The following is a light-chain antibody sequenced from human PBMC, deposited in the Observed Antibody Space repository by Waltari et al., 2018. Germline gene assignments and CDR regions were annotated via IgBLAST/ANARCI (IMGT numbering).Light chain of an antibody. CDR2: DAT. CDR1: QTVYNY. CDR3: QQRKSWPFT. Sequence: DIVMTQSPTTLSLSPGERVTLSCRASQTVYNYLAWYQQKAGQAPRLLIYDATKRATGVPARFSGSGFEADFTLTISSLEPEDFVVYYCQQRKSWPFTFGGGSRVDIK. J-gene: IGKJ4*01. V-gene: IGKV3-11*01.